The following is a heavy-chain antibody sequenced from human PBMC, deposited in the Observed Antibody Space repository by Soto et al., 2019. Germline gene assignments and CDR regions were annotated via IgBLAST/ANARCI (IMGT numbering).Heavy chain of an antibody. CDR1: GVAFCSYG. V-gene: IGHV1-18*01. Sequence: APVEVSWESCGVAFCSYGSSSLRQAPGQGLEWMGWISAYNGNTNYAQKLQGRVTMTTDTSTSTAYMELRSLRSDDTAVYYCARGKQPYYYGMDVWGQGTTVTVSS. CDR3: ARGKQPYYYGMDV. J-gene: IGHJ6*02. CDR2: ISAYNGNT.